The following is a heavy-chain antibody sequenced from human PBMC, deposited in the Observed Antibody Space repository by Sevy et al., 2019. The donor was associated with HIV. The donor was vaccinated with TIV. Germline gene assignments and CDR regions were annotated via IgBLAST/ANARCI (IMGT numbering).Heavy chain of an antibody. Sequence: GGSLRLSCAASGLTFSNYWVNWVRQAPGKGLEWVAKLEQDGSEKDYVDSEKGRFTISRDNTMNSLYLQMNSLRAEDTAVYYSARDHRFSSAWYGFYYYFYGMDVWGQGTTVTVSS. CDR3: ARDHRFSSAWYGFYYYFYGMDV. CDR2: LEQDGSEK. J-gene: IGHJ6*02. CDR1: GLTFSNYW. V-gene: IGHV3-7*01. D-gene: IGHD6-19*01.